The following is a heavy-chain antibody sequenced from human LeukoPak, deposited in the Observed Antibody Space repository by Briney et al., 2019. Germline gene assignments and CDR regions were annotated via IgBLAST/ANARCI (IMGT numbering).Heavy chain of an antibody. J-gene: IGHJ5*02. CDR1: GHTFTTYY. D-gene: IGHD1-14*01. Sequence: GASVKVSCKASGHTFTTYYVHLVRQAPGQGLEWMGVINPSGDGTNYPQRFQGRVTLTRDTSTSTVYMELSSLRSEDTAIYYCAKEPPNTGWFDPWGQGTLVTVSS. CDR2: INPSGDGT. CDR3: AKEPPNTGWFDP. V-gene: IGHV1-46*01.